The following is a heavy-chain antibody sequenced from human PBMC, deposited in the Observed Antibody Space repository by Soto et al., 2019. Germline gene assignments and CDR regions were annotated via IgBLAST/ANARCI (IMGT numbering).Heavy chain of an antibody. Sequence: SETLSLTCTVSGGSISSYYWSWIRQPPGKGLEWIGYIYYSGSTNYNPSLKSRVTISVDTSKNQFSLKLSSVTAADTAVYYCARVVTMVRGVNWFDLWGQGTLVTVSS. CDR2: IYYSGST. D-gene: IGHD3-10*01. CDR1: GGSISSYY. CDR3: ARVVTMVRGVNWFDL. V-gene: IGHV4-59*01. J-gene: IGHJ5*02.